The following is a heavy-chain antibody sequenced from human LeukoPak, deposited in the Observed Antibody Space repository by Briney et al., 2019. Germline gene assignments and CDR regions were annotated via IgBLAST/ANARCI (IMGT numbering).Heavy chain of an antibody. Sequence: KPSETLSLTCTVSGGSISSSSYYWGWIRQPPGKGLEWIGSIYYSGSTYYNPSLKSRVTVSVDTSKSHCSLKLSSVTAADTAVYYCARTRYEMATINWFDPWGQGTLVTVSS. D-gene: IGHD5-24*01. CDR2: IYYSGST. V-gene: IGHV4-39*02. J-gene: IGHJ5*02. CDR3: ARTRYEMATINWFDP. CDR1: GGSISSSSYY.